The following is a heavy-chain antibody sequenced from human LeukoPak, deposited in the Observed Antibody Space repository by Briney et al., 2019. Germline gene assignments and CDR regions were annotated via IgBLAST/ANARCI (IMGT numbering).Heavy chain of an antibody. CDR1: GGCISDYY. D-gene: IGHD3-22*01. V-gene: IGHV4-59*01. CDR3: ARGTGAYYYL. Sequence: SETLSLTCTVSGGCISDYYWSWIRQPPGKGLEWIGYIYYSGSTKYNPYLKSRVTISIDTSKNQFSLKLSSVTAADTALYYCARGTGAYYYLWGQGTMVTVSS. J-gene: IGHJ3*01. CDR2: IYYSGST.